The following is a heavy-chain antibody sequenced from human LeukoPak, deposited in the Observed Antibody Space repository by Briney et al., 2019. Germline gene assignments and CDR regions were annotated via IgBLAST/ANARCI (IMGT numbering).Heavy chain of an antibody. J-gene: IGHJ4*02. CDR3: ARETGDFDS. Sequence: GGSLRLSCAASGFTFSSFAMSWVRQAPGKGLEWVSVISSRGDSTYYADSVKGRFTISRDNSKSTVYLQMNSLRAEDTAVYYCARETGDFDSWGQGTLVIVSS. CDR2: ISSRGDST. V-gene: IGHV3-23*01. CDR1: GFTFSSFA. D-gene: IGHD7-27*01.